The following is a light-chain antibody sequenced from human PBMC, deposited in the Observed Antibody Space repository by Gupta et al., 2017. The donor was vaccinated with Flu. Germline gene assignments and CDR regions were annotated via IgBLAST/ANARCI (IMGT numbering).Light chain of an antibody. CDR1: QSVSSHY. CDR3: QQYGSSPGYT. J-gene: IGKJ2*01. Sequence: EIVSTLSPRTLSFSPGERATLSCRASQSVSSHYLAWYQQKPGQAPRLLIHGASTRATGIPDRFSGSGCGTDFTLTISRREPEDFAVYYCQQYGSSPGYTFGQGTKLEIK. V-gene: IGKV3-20*01. CDR2: GAS.